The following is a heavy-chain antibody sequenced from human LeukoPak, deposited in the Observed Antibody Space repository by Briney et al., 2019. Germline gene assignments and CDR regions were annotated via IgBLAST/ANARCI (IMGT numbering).Heavy chain of an antibody. V-gene: IGHV4-59*01. CDR3: ARVGHIAAAGTYDY. J-gene: IGHJ4*02. Sequence: PSETLSLTCTVSGXSISSYYWSWIRQPPGKGLEWIGYIHYTGSTNYNPSLRSRVTISVDTSKTQFSLKLSSVTAADTALYFCARVGHIAAAGTYDYWGQGTLVTVSS. CDR1: GXSISSYY. CDR2: IHYTGST. D-gene: IGHD6-13*01.